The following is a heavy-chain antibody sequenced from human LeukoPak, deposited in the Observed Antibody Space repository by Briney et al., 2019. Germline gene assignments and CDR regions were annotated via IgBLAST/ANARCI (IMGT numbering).Heavy chain of an antibody. J-gene: IGHJ6*02. CDR3: ARDPAVLGGYYYGMDV. CDR1: GGSITNDY. V-gene: IGHV4-59*01. CDR2: IHYSGST. Sequence: PSETLSLTCNVSGGSITNDYWNWVRQPPGKGLEWIGYIHYSGSTNYSPSLKSRVTMSLDTSKNQFSLKLTSVIAADTAMYYCARDPAVLGGYYYGMDVWGQGTTVTVSS. D-gene: IGHD6-25*01.